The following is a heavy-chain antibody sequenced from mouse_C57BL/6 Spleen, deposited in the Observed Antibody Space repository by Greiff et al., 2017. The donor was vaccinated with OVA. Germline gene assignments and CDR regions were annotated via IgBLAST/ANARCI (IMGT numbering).Heavy chain of an antibody. V-gene: IGHV14-4*01. CDR3: TTGTWGY. CDR2: IDPENGDT. CDR1: GFNIKDDY. Sequence: EVQLQQSGAELVRPGASVKLSCTASGFNIKDDYMHWVKQRPEQGLEWIGWIDPENGDTEYASKFQGKATITADTSSNTAYLQLSSLTSEDTAVYYCTTGTWGYWGQGTTLIVSS. J-gene: IGHJ2*01. D-gene: IGHD4-1*01.